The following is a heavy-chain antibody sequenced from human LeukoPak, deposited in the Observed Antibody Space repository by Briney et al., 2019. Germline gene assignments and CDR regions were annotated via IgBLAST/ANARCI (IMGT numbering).Heavy chain of an antibody. CDR2: IKDDGSGK. J-gene: IGHJ4*02. CDR1: GFTFSNYW. D-gene: IGHD1-26*01. V-gene: IGHV3-7*04. Sequence: PGGSLRLSCAASGFTFSNYWMSWVRQAPGKGLEWVANIKDDGSGKYYVDSLKGRFTISRDNAKNSLYLQMNSLRAEDTAVYYCAKDRSIGTYYTFDHWGQGTLVTVSS. CDR3: AKDRSIGTYYTFDH.